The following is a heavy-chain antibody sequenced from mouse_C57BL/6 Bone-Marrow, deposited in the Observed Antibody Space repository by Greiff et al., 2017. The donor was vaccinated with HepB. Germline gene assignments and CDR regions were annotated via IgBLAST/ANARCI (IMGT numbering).Heavy chain of an antibody. Sequence: QVQLQQSGAELARPGASVKLSCKASGYTFTSYGISWVKQRTGQGLEWIGEIYPRSGNTYYNAKFKCKATLTSDKSSSTAYMELRSLTSEDSAVYFCARNPPYYGSSHLDYWGQGTTLTVSS. V-gene: IGHV1-81*01. CDR2: IYPRSGNT. CDR3: ARNPPYYGSSHLDY. J-gene: IGHJ2*01. CDR1: GYTFTSYG. D-gene: IGHD1-1*01.